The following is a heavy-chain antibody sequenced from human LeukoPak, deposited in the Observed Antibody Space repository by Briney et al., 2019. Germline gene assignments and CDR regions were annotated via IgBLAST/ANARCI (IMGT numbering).Heavy chain of an antibody. CDR3: TRVGPSTVVDY. V-gene: IGHV3-73*01. D-gene: IGHD1-26*01. Sequence: GGSLRLSCAASGFTFSDSAIHWVRQASGKGLEWVGRIRSKPQSYATAYDESLKGRFTISRDDSKNTAYLQMSSLKIEDTAVYYCTRVGPSTVVDYWGQGSQVTVSS. CDR2: IRSKPQSYAT. J-gene: IGHJ4*02. CDR1: GFTFSDSA.